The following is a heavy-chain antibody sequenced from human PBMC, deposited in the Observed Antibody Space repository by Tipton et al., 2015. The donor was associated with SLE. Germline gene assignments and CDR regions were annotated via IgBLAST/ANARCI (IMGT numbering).Heavy chain of an antibody. Sequence: LRLSCAVSGYSISSGYYWGWIRQPPGKGLEWIGSIYHSGSTYYNPSLKSRVTISVDTSKNQFSLKLSSVTAADTAVYYCARGIGWLSLDYWGQGTLVTVSS. V-gene: IGHV4-38-2*01. CDR3: ARGIGWLSLDY. D-gene: IGHD6-25*01. CDR2: IYHSGST. J-gene: IGHJ4*02. CDR1: GYSISSGYY.